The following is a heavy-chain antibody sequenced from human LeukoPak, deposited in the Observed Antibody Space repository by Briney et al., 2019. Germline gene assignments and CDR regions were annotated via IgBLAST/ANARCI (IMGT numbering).Heavy chain of an antibody. CDR2: IYTTGST. Sequence: SSETLTLTCTVSGGSISSGNYYWSWIRQPAGKGLEWIGRIYTTGSTNYNPSLKSRVTISVDTSKNQFSLKLSSVTAADTAVYYCARGPYSSGWYLIFDYWGQGTLVTVSS. J-gene: IGHJ4*02. CDR3: ARGPYSSGWYLIFDY. CDR1: GGSISSGNYY. V-gene: IGHV4-61*02. D-gene: IGHD6-19*01.